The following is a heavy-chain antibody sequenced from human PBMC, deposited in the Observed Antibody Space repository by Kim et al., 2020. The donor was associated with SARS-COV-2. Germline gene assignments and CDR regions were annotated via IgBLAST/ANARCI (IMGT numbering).Heavy chain of an antibody. CDR3: ASSSGYLYFDL. Sequence: KYYADSVKGRFTISRDNSKNTLYLQMNSLRAEDTAVYYCASSSGYLYFDLWGRGTLVTVSS. CDR2: K. J-gene: IGHJ2*01. V-gene: IGHV3-30*01. D-gene: IGHD3-22*01.